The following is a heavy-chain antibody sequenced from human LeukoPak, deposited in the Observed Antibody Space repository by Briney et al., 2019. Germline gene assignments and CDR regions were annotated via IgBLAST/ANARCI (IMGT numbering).Heavy chain of an antibody. CDR2: IYYSGST. V-gene: IGHV4-59*01. D-gene: IGHD3-10*01. CDR3: ARTLITMVRGVMVWFDP. J-gene: IGHJ5*02. Sequence: PSETLSLTCTVSGGSISSYYWSWIRQPPGKGLEWIGYIYYSGSTNYNPSLKSRVTISVDTSKNQFSLKLSSVTAADTAVHYCARTLITMVRGVMVWFDPWGQGTLVTVSS. CDR1: GGSISSYY.